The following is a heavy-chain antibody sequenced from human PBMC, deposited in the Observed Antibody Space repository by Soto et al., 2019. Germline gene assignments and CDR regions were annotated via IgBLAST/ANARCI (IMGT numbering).Heavy chain of an antibody. D-gene: IGHD6-13*01. V-gene: IGHV3-23*01. Sequence: EVQLLESGGGLVQPGGSLRLSCAASGFTFSSYAMSWVRQAPGKGLEWVSAISGSGGSTYYADSVKGRFTISRDNSKNTLYLQMHSLRAEVTAVYYCAKGGIASSSSWGDWFDPWGQGTLVTVSS. J-gene: IGHJ5*01. CDR1: GFTFSSYA. CDR2: ISGSGGST. CDR3: AKGGIASSSSWGDWFDP.